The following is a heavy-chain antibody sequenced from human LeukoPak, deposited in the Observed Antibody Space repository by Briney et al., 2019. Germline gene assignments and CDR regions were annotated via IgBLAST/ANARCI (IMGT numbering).Heavy chain of an antibody. CDR3: ARRYCSSTSCPDYYYYMDV. CDR2: ISSSGSTI. D-gene: IGHD2-2*01. V-gene: IGHV3-11*04. CDR1: GFTFSDYY. Sequence: RGSLRLSCAASGFTFSDYYMSWIRQDPGKGLEWVSYISSSGSTIYYADSVKGRFTISRDNAKNSLYLQMNSLRVEDTAVYYCARRYCSSTSCPDYYYYMDVWGKGTTVTVSS. J-gene: IGHJ6*03.